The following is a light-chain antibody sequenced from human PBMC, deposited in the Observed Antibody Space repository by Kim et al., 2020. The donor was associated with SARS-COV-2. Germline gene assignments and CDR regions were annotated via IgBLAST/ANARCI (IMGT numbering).Light chain of an antibody. J-gene: IGLJ2*01. CDR2: YDH. V-gene: IGLV3-21*04. Sequence: APGQTARITCGGNNIGTKKVHWYRQKAGQAPVLVIYYDHDRPSGIPERFSGSNSGNTATLTISRVEAEDEADYYCQVWDSNSDPVVFGGGTQLTVL. CDR1: NIGTKK. CDR3: QVWDSNSDPVV.